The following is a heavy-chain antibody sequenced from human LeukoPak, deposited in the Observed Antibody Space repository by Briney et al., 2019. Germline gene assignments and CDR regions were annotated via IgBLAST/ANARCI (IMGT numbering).Heavy chain of an antibody. CDR3: ARDPSSVTLYFFDY. Sequence: ASVKVSCKASGYTFRGNYIHWLRQAPGQGLEWMGWIDANNGDTKCAQKFQGRVTMSRDTSISTAYMDLSSLSPDDAAVYYCARDPSSVTLYFFDYWGQGTLVTVSS. CDR2: IDANNGDT. D-gene: IGHD4-11*01. CDR1: GYTFRGNY. V-gene: IGHV1-2*02. J-gene: IGHJ4*02.